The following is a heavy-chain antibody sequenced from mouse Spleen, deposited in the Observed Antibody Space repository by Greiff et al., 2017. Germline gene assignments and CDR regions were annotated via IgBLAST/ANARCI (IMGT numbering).Heavy chain of an antibody. CDR2: ISSGGSYT. V-gene: IGHV5-9-3*01. J-gene: IGHJ4*01. D-gene: IGHD1-1*01. CDR3: ARQGTTVVNAMDY. Sequence: EVQRVESGGGLVKPGGSLKLSCAASGFTFSSYAMSWVRQTPEKRLEWVATISSGGSYTYYPDSVKGRFTISRDNAKNTLYLQMSSLRSEDTAMYYCARQGTTVVNAMDYWGQGTSVTVSS. CDR1: GFTFSSYA.